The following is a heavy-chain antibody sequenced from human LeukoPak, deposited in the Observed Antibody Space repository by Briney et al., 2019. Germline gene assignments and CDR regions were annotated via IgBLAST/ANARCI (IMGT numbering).Heavy chain of an antibody. Sequence: SETLSLTCTVPGGSISSYYWSWIRQPPGKGLDWIGYIYHTGTTNYNPSLKSRVTISVDTSKNQFALKLSSVTAADTAVYYCARDGYGGKALDYWGQGTLVTVSS. CDR2: IYHTGTT. D-gene: IGHD4-23*01. CDR1: GGSISSYY. V-gene: IGHV4-59*01. J-gene: IGHJ4*02. CDR3: ARDGYGGKALDY.